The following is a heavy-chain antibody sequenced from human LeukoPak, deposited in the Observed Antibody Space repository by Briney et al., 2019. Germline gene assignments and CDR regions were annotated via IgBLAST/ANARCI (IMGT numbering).Heavy chain of an antibody. V-gene: IGHV4-34*01. CDR3: ARGAWPRKSGSSGWYRARDYYYYGMDV. Sequence: PSETLSLTCAVYGGSFSGYYWSWIRQPPGKGLEWIGEINHSGSTNYNPSLKSRVTISVDTSKNQFSLKLSSVTAADTAVYYCARGAWPRKSGSSGWYRARDYYYYGMDVWGQGTTVTVSS. J-gene: IGHJ6*02. CDR1: GGSFSGYY. D-gene: IGHD6-19*01. CDR2: INHSGST.